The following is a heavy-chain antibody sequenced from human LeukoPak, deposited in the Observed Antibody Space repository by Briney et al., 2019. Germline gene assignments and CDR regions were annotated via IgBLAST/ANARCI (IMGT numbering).Heavy chain of an antibody. J-gene: IGHJ4*02. CDR3: ARGTTRYTTTYYFDY. Sequence: SETLSPTCTVSGTSISNYYWSWIRQPPGKGLEWIGYIYYSGDTNYNPSLKSRVTMSVDTSKNQFSLKLSSLTAADTAVFYCARGTTRYTTTYYFDYWGQGTLVTVSS. D-gene: IGHD2-2*02. V-gene: IGHV4-59*01. CDR1: GTSISNYY. CDR2: IYYSGDT.